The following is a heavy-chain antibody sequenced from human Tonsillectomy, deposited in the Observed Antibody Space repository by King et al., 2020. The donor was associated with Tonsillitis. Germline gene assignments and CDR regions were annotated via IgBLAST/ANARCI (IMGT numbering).Heavy chain of an antibody. CDR3: ARDRDYYDSSGYYDGELFDY. D-gene: IGHD3-22*01. CDR2: LSSSSSYI. CDR1: GFTFSSYS. V-gene: IGHV3-21*01. Sequence: VQLVESGGGLVKPGGSLRLSCAASGFTFSSYSMNWVRQAPGKGLEWVSSLSSSSSYIYYADSVKGRFTISRDNAKNSLYLQMNSLRAEDTAVYYCARDRDYYDSSGYYDGELFDYWGQGTLVTVSS. J-gene: IGHJ4*02.